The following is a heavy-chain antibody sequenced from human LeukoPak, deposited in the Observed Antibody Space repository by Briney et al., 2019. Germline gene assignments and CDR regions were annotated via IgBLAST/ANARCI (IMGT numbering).Heavy chain of an antibody. J-gene: IGHJ3*02. D-gene: IGHD1-26*01. CDR1: GGSISSSSYF. CDR3: ARAGRRTFAFDI. CDR2: INHSGST. V-gene: IGHV4-39*07. Sequence: SETLSLTCTVSGGSISSSSYFWGWIRQPPGKGLEWIGEINHSGSTNYNPSLKSRVTISVDKSKNQFSLNLTSVTAADRAVYFCARAGRRTFAFDIWGPGTLVTVSS.